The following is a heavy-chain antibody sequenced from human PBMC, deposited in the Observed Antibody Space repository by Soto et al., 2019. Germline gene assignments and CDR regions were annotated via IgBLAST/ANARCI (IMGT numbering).Heavy chain of an antibody. J-gene: IGHJ4*02. CDR3: AREPYLPKARNDF. CDR2: VYDNGRP. V-gene: IGHV4-59*01. Sequence: PSETLSLTCTISGGSISVYYWSWIRQSPRQGLEWIGYVYDNGRPYYSPSLKSRVTISADTSKNQISLKLTSATADSAVYFCAREPYLPKARNDFWGQGTLVTVSS. CDR1: GGSISVYY.